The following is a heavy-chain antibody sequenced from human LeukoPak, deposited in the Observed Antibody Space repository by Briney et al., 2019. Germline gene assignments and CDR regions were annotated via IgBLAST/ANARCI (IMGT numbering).Heavy chain of an antibody. CDR1: GFTFSSYS. Sequence: GGSLRLSCAASGFTFSSYSMNWVRQAPGKGLEWVSYISSSSSTIYYADSVEGRFTISRDNAKNSLYLQMNSLRAEDTAVYYCARDGSGWKGGYFDYWGQGILVTVSS. CDR3: ARDGSGWKGGYFDY. CDR2: ISSSSSTI. D-gene: IGHD6-19*01. V-gene: IGHV3-48*04. J-gene: IGHJ4*02.